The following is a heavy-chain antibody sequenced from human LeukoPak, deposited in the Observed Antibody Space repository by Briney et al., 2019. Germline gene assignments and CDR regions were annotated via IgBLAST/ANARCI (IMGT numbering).Heavy chain of an antibody. V-gene: IGHV3-23*01. CDR2: ITGSGVGT. D-gene: IGHD6-6*01. Sequence: GGSLRLSCAASGFTFSSYAMSWVRQAPGKGLEWVSAITGSGVGTYYADSVKGRFTISRDNSKNTLYLQMNSLRAEDTAVYYCASIASPTGGFDYWGQGTLVTVSS. CDR1: GFTFSSYA. J-gene: IGHJ4*02. CDR3: ASIASPTGGFDY.